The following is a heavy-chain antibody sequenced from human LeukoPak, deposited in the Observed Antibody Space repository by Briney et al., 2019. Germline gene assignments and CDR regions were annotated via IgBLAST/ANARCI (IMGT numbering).Heavy chain of an antibody. D-gene: IGHD1-26*01. CDR1: VGSFSGYY. V-gene: IGHV3-23*01. CDR2: ISGSGGST. CDR3: AKEGRGMGAATIDY. Sequence: ETLSLTCAVYVGSFSGYYWSWIRQPPGKGLEWVSGISGSGGSTYYADSVGRFSISRDNSNNTLYLQMTSLRAEDTAVYYCAKEGRGMGAATIDYWGQGTLVTVSS. J-gene: IGHJ4*02.